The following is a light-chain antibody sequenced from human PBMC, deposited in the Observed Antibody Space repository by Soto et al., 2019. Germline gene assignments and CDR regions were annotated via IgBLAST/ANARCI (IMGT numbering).Light chain of an antibody. CDR1: QGISVY. Sequence: DIQMTQSPSSLSASLGDRVTITCRASQGISVYLAWFQQKPGKVPKLLIYAASTLQSGVPSRFSGSGSGTDFTLTISSLQPEDVATYYCQKYNSAPLTFGGGTNVEIK. CDR2: AAS. J-gene: IGKJ4*01. V-gene: IGKV1-27*01. CDR3: QKYNSAPLT.